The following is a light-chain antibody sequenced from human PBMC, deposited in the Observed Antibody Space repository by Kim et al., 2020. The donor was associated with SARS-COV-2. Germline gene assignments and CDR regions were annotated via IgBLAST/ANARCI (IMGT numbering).Light chain of an antibody. CDR2: EVS. CDR3: CSYAGSSTFV. J-gene: IGLJ1*01. V-gene: IGLV2-23*02. Sequence: GHSITISCTGTSSDVGSYNLVSWYQQHPGKAPKLMIYEVSKRPSGVSNRFSGSKSGNTASLTISGLQAEDEADYYCCSYAGSSTFVFGTGTKVTVL. CDR1: SSDVGSYNL.